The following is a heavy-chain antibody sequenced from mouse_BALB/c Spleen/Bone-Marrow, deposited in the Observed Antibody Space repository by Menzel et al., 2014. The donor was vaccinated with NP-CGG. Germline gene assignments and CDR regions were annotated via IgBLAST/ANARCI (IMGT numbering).Heavy chain of an antibody. CDR1: GFTFSDYY. Sequence: EVKLMESGGGLVQPGGSLKLSCATSGFTFSDYYMYWVRQTPEKRLEWVACISNGGGSTYYPDTVKGRFTISRDNAKNTLYLQMSRLKSEDTAMYYCARHDGYRTWFAYWGQGTLVTVSA. CDR2: ISNGGGST. CDR3: ARHDGYRTWFAY. D-gene: IGHD2-3*01. J-gene: IGHJ3*01. V-gene: IGHV5-12*02.